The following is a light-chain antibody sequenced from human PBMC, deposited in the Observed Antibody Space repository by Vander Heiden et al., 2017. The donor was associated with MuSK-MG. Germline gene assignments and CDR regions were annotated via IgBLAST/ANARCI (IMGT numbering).Light chain of an antibody. CDR1: QSVSSN. V-gene: IGKV3-15*01. J-gene: IGKJ1*01. Sequence: EVVVTPSPATLSVSPGERATLSCRASQSVSSNLAWYQQKLGQAPRLLIYGASTRDSGIPARFSGSGVGKEFTLNVSSRQVEECAGYYCLCDKDWPPRTFGHVTVLEIK. CDR2: GAS. CDR3: LCDKDWPPRT.